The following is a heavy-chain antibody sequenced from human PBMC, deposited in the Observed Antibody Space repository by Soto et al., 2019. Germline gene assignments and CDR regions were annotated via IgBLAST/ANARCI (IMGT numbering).Heavy chain of an antibody. D-gene: IGHD1-1*01. CDR3: ARNLYRHGTNWFDP. CDR2: IYYSGST. Sequence: QVQLQESGPGLVKPSETLSLTCTVSGGSISSYYWSWIRQPPGKGLEWSGYIYYSGSTNYNPSLKSRVTISVDTSKNQFSLKLSSVTAADTAVYYCARNLYRHGTNWFDPWGQGTLVTVSS. J-gene: IGHJ5*02. CDR1: GGSISSYY. V-gene: IGHV4-59*01.